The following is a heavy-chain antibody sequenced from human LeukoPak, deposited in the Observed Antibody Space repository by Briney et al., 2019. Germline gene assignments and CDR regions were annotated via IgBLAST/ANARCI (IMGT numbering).Heavy chain of an antibody. CDR1: GFTFTNFW. Sequence: GGSLRLSCAASGFTFTNFWMSWVRQAPGKGLEWVANINGDGSDRYYMDSLKGRFTISRDNAKNSLYLQMNSLRVEDTAIYYCARGSPGRGIAAAGRGPLDFYYYGMDVWGQGTTVTVSS. D-gene: IGHD6-13*01. V-gene: IGHV3-7*03. CDR3: ARGSPGRGIAAAGRGPLDFYYYGMDV. CDR2: INGDGSDR. J-gene: IGHJ6*02.